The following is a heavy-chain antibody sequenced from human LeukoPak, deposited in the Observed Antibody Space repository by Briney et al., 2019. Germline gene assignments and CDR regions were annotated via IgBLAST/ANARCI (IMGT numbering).Heavy chain of an antibody. J-gene: IGHJ4*02. D-gene: IGHD3/OR15-3a*01. Sequence: PGGSLRLSCAASGFTFSSYSMNWVRQAPGKGLEWVSSISSSSSYIYYADSVKGRFTISRDNAKNSLYLQMNSLRAEDTAVYYCASDLAIWDSQPYWGQGTLVTVSS. V-gene: IGHV3-21*01. CDR1: GFTFSSYS. CDR3: ASDLAIWDSQPY. CDR2: ISSSSSYI.